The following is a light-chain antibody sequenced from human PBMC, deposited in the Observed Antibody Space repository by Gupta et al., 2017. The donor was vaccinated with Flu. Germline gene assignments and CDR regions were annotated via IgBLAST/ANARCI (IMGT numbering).Light chain of an antibody. Sequence: QSALTQPASVSGSPGQSITISCTGTTIDVGGYAYVSWFQPHPGKAPKLMIYEVSNRPSGVSSRFTGSKSGNAASLTISGLQDEDEADYYCSSSTSTNTWVFGGGTKLTVL. V-gene: IGLV2-14*01. J-gene: IGLJ3*02. CDR2: EVS. CDR1: TIDVGGYAY. CDR3: SSSTSTNTWV.